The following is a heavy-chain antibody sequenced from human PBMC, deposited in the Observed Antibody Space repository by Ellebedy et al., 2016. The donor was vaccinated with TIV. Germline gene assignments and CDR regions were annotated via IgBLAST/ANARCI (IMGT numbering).Heavy chain of an antibody. CDR1: GGTFSSYA. D-gene: IGHD6-6*01. CDR3: ARAMMGAARVYYYGMDV. Sequence: SVKVSCXASGGTFSSYAISWVRQAPGQGLEWMGGIIPIFGTANYAQKFQGRVTITADESTSTVYMELSSLRSEDTAVYYCARAMMGAARVYYYGMDVWGQGTTVTVSS. CDR2: IIPIFGTA. J-gene: IGHJ6*02. V-gene: IGHV1-69*13.